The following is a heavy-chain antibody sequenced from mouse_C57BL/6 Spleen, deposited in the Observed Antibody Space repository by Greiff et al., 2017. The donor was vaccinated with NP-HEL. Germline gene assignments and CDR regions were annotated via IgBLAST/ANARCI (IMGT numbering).Heavy chain of an antibody. J-gene: IGHJ4*01. D-gene: IGHD1-1*01. Sequence: QVHVKQSGPGLVQPSQSLSITCTVSGFSLTSYGVHWVRQSPGKGLEWLGVIWRGGSTDYNAAFMSRLSITKDNSKSQVFFKMNSLQADDTAIYYCAKIPTTVGGDYAMDYWGQGTSVTVSS. CDR2: IWRGGST. CDR1: GFSLTSYG. V-gene: IGHV2-5*01. CDR3: AKIPTTVGGDYAMDY.